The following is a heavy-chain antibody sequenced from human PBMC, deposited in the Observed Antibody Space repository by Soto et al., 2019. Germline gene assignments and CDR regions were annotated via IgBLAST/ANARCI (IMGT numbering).Heavy chain of an antibody. V-gene: IGHV4-39*07. CDR3: ARDSSNYGSFDY. CDR2: MYYGVNT. Sequence: PSETLSLTCIVSGGSISSSSYSWAWIRQPPGKGLEWIGTMYYGVNTYYNPSLKSRVTISVDTSKNQFSLKLSSVTAADTAVYYCARDSSNYGSFDYWGQGTLVTVSS. CDR1: GGSISSSSYS. D-gene: IGHD3-10*01. J-gene: IGHJ4*02.